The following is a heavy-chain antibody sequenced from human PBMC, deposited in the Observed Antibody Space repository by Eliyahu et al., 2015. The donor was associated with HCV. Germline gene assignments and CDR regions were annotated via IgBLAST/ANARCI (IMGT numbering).Heavy chain of an antibody. D-gene: IGHD6-19*01. Sequence: QLQLQESGPGLVKPSETLSLTCTVSGGSISSSSYYWGWIRQPPGKGLEWIGSIYYSGSTYYNPSLKSRVTISVDTSKNQFSLKLSSVTAADTAVYYCARERRYSSGLYYFDYWGQGTLVTVSS. J-gene: IGHJ4*02. V-gene: IGHV4-39*07. CDR3: ARERRYSSGLYYFDY. CDR1: GGSISSSSYY. CDR2: IYYSGST.